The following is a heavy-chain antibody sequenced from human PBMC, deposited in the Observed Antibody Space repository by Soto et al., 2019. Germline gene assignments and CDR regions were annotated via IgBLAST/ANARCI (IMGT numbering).Heavy chain of an antibody. CDR3: ARDQGGTTKSVFDY. Sequence: GVLRLSCAASGVTFSSYSMNWVRQAPGKGLEWVSSISSSSSYIYYADSVKGRFTISRDNAKNSLYLQMNSLRAEDTAVYYCARDQGGTTKSVFDYWGQGTLVTVSS. CDR1: GVTFSSYS. J-gene: IGHJ4*02. V-gene: IGHV3-21*01. D-gene: IGHD1-7*01. CDR2: ISSSSSYI.